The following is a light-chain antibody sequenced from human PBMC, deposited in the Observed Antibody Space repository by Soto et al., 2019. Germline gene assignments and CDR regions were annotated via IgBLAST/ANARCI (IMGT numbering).Light chain of an antibody. V-gene: IGKV3-11*01. CDR2: DTS. J-gene: IGKJ5*01. CDR1: ETIRGL. Sequence: EIVLTQSPATLSLSPGERATLSCRASETIRGLLAWYQQRPGQPPRLLIYDTSNRATGIPARFSGSGSGTDFTLTISGLQSEDFAVYYCQQYNDRPPITFGQGTRLEIK. CDR3: QQYNDRPPIT.